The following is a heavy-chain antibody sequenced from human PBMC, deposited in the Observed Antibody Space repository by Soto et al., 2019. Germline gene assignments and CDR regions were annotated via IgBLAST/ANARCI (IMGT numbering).Heavy chain of an antibody. CDR1: GFTFSSYA. J-gene: IGHJ6*02. CDR2: ISGSGGST. D-gene: IGHD5-18*01. Sequence: GGSLRLSCAASGFTFSSYAMRWVRQAPGKGLERVSAISGSGGSTYYADSVKGRFTISRDNSKNTLYLQMSSLRAEDMAVYYCAIVMVDTAMVYYYYYGMDVRGQGTTVTVSS. CDR3: AIVMVDTAMVYYYYYGMDV. V-gene: IGHV3-23*01.